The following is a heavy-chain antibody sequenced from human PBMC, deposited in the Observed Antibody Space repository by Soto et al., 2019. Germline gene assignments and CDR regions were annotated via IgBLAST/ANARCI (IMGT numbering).Heavy chain of an antibody. J-gene: IGHJ4*02. CDR3: ARDGHCGGDCPSIDY. CDR1: GYTFTSYY. CDR2: INPSGGST. Sequence: QVQLVQSGAEVKKPGASVKVSCKASGYTFTSYYMHWVRQAPGQGLEWMGIINPSGGSTSYAQKFQGRVTMTRDPSASTVYMELSRLRSEDTAVYYCARDGHCGGDCPSIDYWGQGTLVTVSS. V-gene: IGHV1-46*01. D-gene: IGHD2-21*02.